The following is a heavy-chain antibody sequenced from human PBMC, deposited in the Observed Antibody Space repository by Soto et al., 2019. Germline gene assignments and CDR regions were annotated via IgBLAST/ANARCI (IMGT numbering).Heavy chain of an antibody. J-gene: IGHJ4*02. Sequence: QMQLVQSGPEVKKPGTSVKVSKASTFTFTSSAVQWVRQARGQRLEWIGWIVVGSGNTKYAQNFQERVTITRDMSSGTAYLELSSLRSEDTAVYYCATHREGATYYFDYWGQGTLLTVSS. V-gene: IGHV1-58*01. CDR3: ATHREGATYYFDY. CDR1: TFTFTSSA. CDR2: IVVGSGNT. D-gene: IGHD1-26*01.